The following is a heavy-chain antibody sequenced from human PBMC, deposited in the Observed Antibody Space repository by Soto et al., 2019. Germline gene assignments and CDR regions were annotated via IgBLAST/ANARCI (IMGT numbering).Heavy chain of an antibody. CDR3: VRVEVRGVRRGYYYYYYGMDV. Sequence: SETLSLTCTVSGGSISSGDYYWSWIRQPPGKGLEWIGYIYYRGSTHYNPSLKSRVTISVDTSKNTFPLKLSSVTAADTAVYYCVRVEVRGVRRGYYYYYYGMDVWGQGTTVTVSS. V-gene: IGHV4-30-4*01. D-gene: IGHD3-10*01. CDR2: IYYRGST. J-gene: IGHJ6*02. CDR1: GGSISSGDYY.